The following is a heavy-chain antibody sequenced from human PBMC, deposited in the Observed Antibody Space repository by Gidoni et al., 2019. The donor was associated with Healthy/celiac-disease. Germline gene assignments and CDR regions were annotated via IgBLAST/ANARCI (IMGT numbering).Heavy chain of an antibody. CDR3: AKKAHYYDRADAFDI. CDR2: ISGRGGRK. V-gene: IGHV3-23*01. CDR1: GFTFSSYA. Sequence: EVQLLESGGGLVQPGGSLRLSCAASGFTFSSYAMSWVRKAPGKGLEWVSAISGRGGRKYYADSVKGRFTISRDNSKNTLYLQMNSLRAEDTAVYYCAKKAHYYDRADAFDIWGQGTMVTVSS. D-gene: IGHD3-22*01. J-gene: IGHJ3*02.